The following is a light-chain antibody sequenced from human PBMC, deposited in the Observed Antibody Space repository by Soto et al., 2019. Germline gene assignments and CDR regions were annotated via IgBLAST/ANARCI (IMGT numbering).Light chain of an antibody. J-gene: IGKJ5*01. CDR2: EAS. CDR3: QQANSFPIT. Sequence: DIQMTQSPSSVSASVGDRVTITCRASQGITNRLAWYQQKPGKAPKLLIYEASSLQSGVPSRISGSGSGTDLTITISSLQPEDCETYDSQQANSFPITFGQGTRLEIK. V-gene: IGKV1D-12*01. CDR1: QGITNR.